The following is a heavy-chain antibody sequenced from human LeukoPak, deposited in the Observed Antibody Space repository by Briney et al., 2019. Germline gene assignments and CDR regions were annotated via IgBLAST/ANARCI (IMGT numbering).Heavy chain of an antibody. Sequence: GGSLRLSCAAYGFAFSSYSMNWVRQAPGKGLEWVSYISSSSSTIYYADSVKGRFTISRDNAKNSLYLQMNSLRAEDTAVYYCAKRSTVVNYWGQGTLVTVSS. J-gene: IGHJ4*02. V-gene: IGHV3-48*01. CDR3: AKRSTVVNY. CDR2: ISSSSSTI. D-gene: IGHD4-23*01. CDR1: GFAFSSYS.